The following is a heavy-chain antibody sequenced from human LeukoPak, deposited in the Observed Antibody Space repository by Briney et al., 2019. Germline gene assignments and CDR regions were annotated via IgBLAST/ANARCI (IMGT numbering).Heavy chain of an antibody. D-gene: IGHD6-13*01. V-gene: IGHV3-30*18. CDR3: AKDGSDIVGYIAAAGLFDY. CDR1: GFTLSSYG. J-gene: IGHJ4*02. Sequence: PGGSLRLSCAASGFTLSSYGMHWVRQAPGKGLEWVAVISYDGSNKYYADSVKGRFTISRDNSKNTLYLQMNSLRAEDTAVYYCAKDGSDIVGYIAAAGLFDYWGQGTLVTVSS. CDR2: ISYDGSNK.